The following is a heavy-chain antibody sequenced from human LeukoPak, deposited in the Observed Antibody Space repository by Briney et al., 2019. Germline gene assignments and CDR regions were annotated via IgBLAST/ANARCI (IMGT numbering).Heavy chain of an antibody. D-gene: IGHD6-19*01. J-gene: IGHJ4*02. CDR3: ARDIVGGTVAGTFD. CDR2: INPNSGGT. V-gene: IGHV1-2*02. Sequence: ASVKVSCKASGYTFTGYYMHWVRQAPGQGLEWMGWINPNSGGTNYAQKFQGRVTMTRATSISTAYMELSRLRSDDTAVYYCARDIVGGTVAGTFDWGQGTLVTVSS. CDR1: GYTFTGYY.